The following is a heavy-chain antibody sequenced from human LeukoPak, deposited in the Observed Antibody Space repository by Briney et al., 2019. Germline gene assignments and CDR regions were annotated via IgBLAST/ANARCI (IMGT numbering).Heavy chain of an antibody. CDR3: ARDVTSDTGDYEDFLRH. CDR1: GFSFTRYN. J-gene: IGHJ1*01. V-gene: IGHV3-48*01. CDR2: ITSSGNII. Sequence: PGGSLRLSCAASGFSFTRYNMNWVRHSPGKGLEWISYITSSGNIIHYADSVKGRFTISRDNAKNSLFLQMSSLRAEDTAVYYCARDVTSDTGDYEDFLRHWGQGTLVTVSS. D-gene: IGHD7-27*01.